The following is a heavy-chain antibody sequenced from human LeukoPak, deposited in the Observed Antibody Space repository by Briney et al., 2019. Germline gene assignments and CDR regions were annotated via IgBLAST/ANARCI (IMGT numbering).Heavy chain of an antibody. V-gene: IGHV4-59*01. Sequence: SETLSLTCTVSGGSISSYYWSWIRQPPGKGLEWIGYIYYSGSTNYNPSLKSRVTISVDTSKNQFSLKLSSVTAADTAVYYCAREVPGDGYYFDYWGQGTLVIVSS. J-gene: IGHJ4*02. CDR1: GGSISSYY. D-gene: IGHD1-1*01. CDR3: AREVPGDGYYFDY. CDR2: IYYSGST.